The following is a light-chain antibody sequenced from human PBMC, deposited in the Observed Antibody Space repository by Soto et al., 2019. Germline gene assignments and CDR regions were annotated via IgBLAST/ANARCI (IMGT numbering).Light chain of an antibody. Sequence: EIGVTQSPGTLSLSPGERATLSCRASQSVSSNYLAWYQQKPGQAPRLLIYGASTRATGIPDRFSGSGSGTDFTLTISRLEPEDFAVYYCQQYANSPPTFGQGTKVEIK. CDR3: QQYANSPPT. CDR2: GAS. J-gene: IGKJ1*01. CDR1: QSVSSNY. V-gene: IGKV3-20*01.